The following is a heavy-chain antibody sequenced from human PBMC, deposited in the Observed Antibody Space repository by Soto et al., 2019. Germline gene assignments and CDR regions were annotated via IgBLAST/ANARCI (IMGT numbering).Heavy chain of an antibody. CDR3: AREHYYDSSGYWNPFDI. CDR2: ISYDGSNK. CDR1: GFTFSSYA. V-gene: IGHV3-30-3*01. Sequence: SLRLSCAASGFTFSSYAMHWVRQAPGKGLEWVAVISYDGSNKYYADSVKGRFTISRDNSKNTLYLQMNSLRAEDTAVYYCAREHYYDSSGYWNPFDIWGQGTMVTVSS. J-gene: IGHJ3*02. D-gene: IGHD3-22*01.